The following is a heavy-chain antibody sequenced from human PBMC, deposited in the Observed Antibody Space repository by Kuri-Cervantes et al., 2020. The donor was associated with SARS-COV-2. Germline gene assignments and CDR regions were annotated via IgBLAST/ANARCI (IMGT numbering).Heavy chain of an antibody. CDR3: ARHRYGLAPFDY. V-gene: IGHV4-38-2*01. Sequence: GSLRLSCAVSGYSISSGYYWGWIRQPPGKGLEWIGSIYHSGSTYYNPSLKSRVTISVDTSKNQFPLKLSSVTAADTAVYYCARHRYGLAPFDYWGQGTLVTVSS. J-gene: IGHJ4*02. CDR2: IYHSGST. CDR1: GYSISSGYY. D-gene: IGHD1-1*01.